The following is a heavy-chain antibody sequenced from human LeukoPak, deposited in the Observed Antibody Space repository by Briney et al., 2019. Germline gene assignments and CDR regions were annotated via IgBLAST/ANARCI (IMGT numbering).Heavy chain of an antibody. V-gene: IGHV4-59*01. Sequence: SETLSLTCTVSGDSISSYYWSWIRQPPGKGLEWIGYIYNSGTKYNPSLKSRVTISVDTSKNQFSLKLTSVTAADTAVYSCARVSSSGQWLVPFDYWGQGTLVTVSS. CDR3: ARVSSSGQWLVPFDY. CDR2: IYNSGT. D-gene: IGHD6-19*01. CDR1: GDSISSYY. J-gene: IGHJ4*02.